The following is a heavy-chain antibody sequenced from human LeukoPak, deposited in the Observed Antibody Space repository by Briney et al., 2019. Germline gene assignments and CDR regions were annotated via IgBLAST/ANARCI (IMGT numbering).Heavy chain of an antibody. V-gene: IGHV5-51*01. CDR2: ISPGDSDT. Sequence: GESLKISCKGFVTSLTSQWIGWLRQMPGKGLEWMGIISPGDSDTRYSPSFQGQVTISAGKSFNTAYLQWKSLKASDTAMYYCARSVCSGGSCYLDYWGQGTLVTVSS. J-gene: IGHJ4*02. CDR3: ARSVCSGGSCYLDY. D-gene: IGHD2-15*01. CDR1: VTSLTSQW.